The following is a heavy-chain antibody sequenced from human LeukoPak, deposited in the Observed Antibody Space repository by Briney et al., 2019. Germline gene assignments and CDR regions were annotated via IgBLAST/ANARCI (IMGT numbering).Heavy chain of an antibody. Sequence: GASVKISCKDSGHTFTHYDFNWVRQATGQGLEWMGWMNPNTANTAYAQNFQGRVILTMNTSISTAYMELRGLTSDDTAVYFCARTSYDTPWFDPSGQGTLVTVSS. CDR2: MNPNTANT. J-gene: IGHJ5*02. D-gene: IGHD3-16*01. V-gene: IGHV1-8*01. CDR3: ARTSYDTPWFDP. CDR1: GHTFTHYD.